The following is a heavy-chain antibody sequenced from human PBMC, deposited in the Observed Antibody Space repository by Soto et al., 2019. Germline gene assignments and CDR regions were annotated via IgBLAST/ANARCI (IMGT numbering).Heavy chain of an antibody. CDR2: IKQDGSEK. Sequence: WGSLRLSCAASGFTFIDSWMDWVRQAPGKGPEWVANIKQDGSEKNYVDSVKGRFTISRDNAKNSLYLQMNSLRAEDTAVYYCASLGRHGWGQGTTVTVSS. D-gene: IGHD3-16*01. CDR3: ASLGRHG. CDR1: GFTFIDSW. J-gene: IGHJ6*02. V-gene: IGHV3-7*01.